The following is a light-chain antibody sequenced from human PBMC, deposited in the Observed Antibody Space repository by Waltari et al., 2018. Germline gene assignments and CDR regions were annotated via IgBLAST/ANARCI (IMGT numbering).Light chain of an antibody. Sequence: QSVLTQPPSVSGAPGQRVTISCTGSSSNIGAGYDVHWYQQLPGTAPQLLIYVNSKRPSGVPDRFSGSKSGTSASLAITWLQAEDEADYYCQSYDSSLSGGVFGGGTKLTVL. J-gene: IGLJ2*01. V-gene: IGLV1-40*01. CDR3: QSYDSSLSGGV. CDR1: SSNIGAGYD. CDR2: VNS.